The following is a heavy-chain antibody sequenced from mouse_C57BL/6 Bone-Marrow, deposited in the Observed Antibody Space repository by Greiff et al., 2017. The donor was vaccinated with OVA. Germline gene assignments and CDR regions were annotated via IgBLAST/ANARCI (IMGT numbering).Heavy chain of an antibody. CDR3: ARGGYYPLDY. Sequence: VQLQESGAELARPGASVKLSCKASGYTFTSYGISWVKQRTGQGLEWIGEIYPRSGNTYYNEKFKGKATLTADKSSSTAYMELRSLTSEDSAVYFCARGGYYPLDYWGQGTSVTVSS. CDR1: GYTFTSYG. J-gene: IGHJ4*01. CDR2: IYPRSGNT. D-gene: IGHD2-3*01. V-gene: IGHV1-81*01.